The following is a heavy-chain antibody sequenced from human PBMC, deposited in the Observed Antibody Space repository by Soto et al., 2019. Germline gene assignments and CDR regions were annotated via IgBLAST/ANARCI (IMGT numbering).Heavy chain of an antibody. J-gene: IGHJ5*02. CDR3: AKRSAMVRGVTRGWFDP. D-gene: IGHD3-10*01. V-gene: IGHV3-23*01. Sequence: VQLLESGGGLVQPGGSLRLSCAASGFTFSSYAMSWVRQAPGKGLEWVSAISGSGGSTYYADSVKGRFTISRDNSKNTLYLQMNSLRAEDTAVYYCAKRSAMVRGVTRGWFDPWGQGTLVTVSS. CDR2: ISGSGGST. CDR1: GFTFSSYA.